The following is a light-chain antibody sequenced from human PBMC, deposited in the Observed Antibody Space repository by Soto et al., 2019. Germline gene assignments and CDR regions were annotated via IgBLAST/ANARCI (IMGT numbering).Light chain of an antibody. Sequence: VLTQSPATLSLSPGERATLFCKASQSVGVYMGWFQQKPGQAPRVLIYDATNRAGGVPARFSGSGSGTDFTLTISRLEAADSAGYYCQQRDIWPTLTFGGGTKLEIK. J-gene: IGKJ4*02. CDR1: QSVGVY. CDR3: QQRDIWPTLT. CDR2: DAT. V-gene: IGKV3-11*01.